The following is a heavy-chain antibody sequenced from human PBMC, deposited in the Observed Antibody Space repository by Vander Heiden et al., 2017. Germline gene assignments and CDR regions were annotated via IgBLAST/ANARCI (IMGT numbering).Heavy chain of an antibody. CDR1: GGSIDTYY. CDR3: ARGGFGKYSNFDY. V-gene: IGHV4-4*07. D-gene: IGHD3-16*01. CDR2: IETSGST. J-gene: IGHJ4*02. Sequence: QVHLQESGPGLVKPSETLSLTCNVSGGSIDTYYWTWIRQSAGKGLEWIGRIETSGSTNYIPSLKSRVSRSVDTSKRQFSLKPSSVTAADTAVYDGARGGFGKYSNFDYWGQGTLVTVSS.